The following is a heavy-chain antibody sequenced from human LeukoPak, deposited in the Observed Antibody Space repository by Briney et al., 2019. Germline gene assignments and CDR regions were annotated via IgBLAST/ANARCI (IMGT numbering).Heavy chain of an antibody. V-gene: IGHV1-18*01. J-gene: IGHJ6*02. CDR2: ISAYNGNT. Sequence: ASVKVSCKASGYTFTSYGISWARQAPGQGLEWMGWISAYNGNTNYAQKLQGGVTMTTDTSTSTANMELRSVRSDDTAVYYCARGFDWLSLDYYYYYGMDVWGQGTTVTVSS. CDR3: ARGFDWLSLDYYYYYGMDV. D-gene: IGHD3-9*01. CDR1: GYTFTSYG.